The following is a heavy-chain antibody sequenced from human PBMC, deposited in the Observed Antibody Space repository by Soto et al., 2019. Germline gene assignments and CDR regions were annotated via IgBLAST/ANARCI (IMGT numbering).Heavy chain of an antibody. CDR3: ARRGRSYSGPNYFDY. V-gene: IGHV1-69*01. CDR1: GGTFSSYA. D-gene: IGHD5-12*01. CDR2: IIPIFGTA. J-gene: IGHJ4*02. Sequence: QVQLVQSGAEVKKPGSSVKVSCKASGGTFSSYAISWVRQAPGQGLELLGWIIPIFGTANYVQKCQGRVTITADESTIRAYRELSSLRSEDTAVDYGARRGRSYSGPNYFDYWGQETLVTVS.